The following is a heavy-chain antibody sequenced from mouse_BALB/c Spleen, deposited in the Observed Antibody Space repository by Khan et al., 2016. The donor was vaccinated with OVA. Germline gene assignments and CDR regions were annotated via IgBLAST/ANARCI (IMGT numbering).Heavy chain of an antibody. V-gene: IGHV3-6*02. CDR2: ISYDGSN. Sequence: EVQLQESGPGLVKPSQSLSLTCSVTGYSITSGYYWNWLRQFPGNKLEWMGYISYDGSNNYNPSLKNRISITRDTSKNQFFLKLNSVTTEDTAACYCERDYRLRAIDVWGAGTSVTVSS. D-gene: IGHD1-1*01. J-gene: IGHJ1*01. CDR1: GYSITSGYY. CDR3: ERDYRLRAIDV.